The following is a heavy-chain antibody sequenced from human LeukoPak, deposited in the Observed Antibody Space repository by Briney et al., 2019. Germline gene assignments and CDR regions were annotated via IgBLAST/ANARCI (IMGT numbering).Heavy chain of an antibody. Sequence: ASVKVSCKASGCTFSSYAISWVRQAPGQGLEWMGGIIPIFGTANYEQKFQGRVTITTDESTSTAYMELSSLRSEDTAVYYCARVHNCNYGYFDYWGQGTLVTVSS. CDR1: GCTFSSYA. V-gene: IGHV1-69*05. J-gene: IGHJ4*02. CDR2: IIPIFGTA. D-gene: IGHD1-7*01. CDR3: ARVHNCNYGYFDY.